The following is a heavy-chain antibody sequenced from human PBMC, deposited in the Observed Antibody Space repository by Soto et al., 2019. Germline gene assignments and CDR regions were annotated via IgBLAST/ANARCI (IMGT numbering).Heavy chain of an antibody. CDR3: AKDPGLTIDPCGGDCSFSNY. D-gene: IGHD2-21*02. CDR2: ISGSGGST. V-gene: IGHV3-23*01. Sequence: EVQLLESGGGLVQPGGSLRLSCAASGFTFSSYAMSWVRQAPGKGLEWVSAISGSGGSTYYADSVKGRFTISRDNSKNTLYLQMNSLRAEDTAVYYCAKDPGLTIDPCGGDCSFSNYWGQGTLVTVSS. J-gene: IGHJ4*02. CDR1: GFTFSSYA.